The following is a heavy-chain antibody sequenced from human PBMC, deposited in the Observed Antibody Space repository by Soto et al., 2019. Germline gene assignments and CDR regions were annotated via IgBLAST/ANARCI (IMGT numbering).Heavy chain of an antibody. J-gene: IGHJ5*02. V-gene: IGHV4-34*01. Sequence: PSETLSLTCAVYGGSFCGYYWSWIRQPPGKGLEWIGEINHSGSTNYNPSLKSRVTISVDTSKNQFSLKLSSVTAADTAVYYCARAGRMGATIRWFDPWGQGTLVTVSS. CDR2: INHSGST. D-gene: IGHD1-26*01. CDR1: GGSFCGYY. CDR3: ARAGRMGATIRWFDP.